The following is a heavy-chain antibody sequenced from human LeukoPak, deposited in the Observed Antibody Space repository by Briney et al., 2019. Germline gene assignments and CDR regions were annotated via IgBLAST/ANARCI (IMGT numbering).Heavy chain of an antibody. CDR2: TFYTGST. CDR3: ARHRDSLGFHNWFDP. V-gene: IGHV4-59*08. J-gene: IGHJ5*02. Sequence: SETLSLTCTVSGGSISSLYWSWIRQSPGRGLEWIGFTFYTGSTNSNPSLKSRVTMSADPSKNQVSLRLISVPAADTAIYYSARHRDSLGFHNWFDPWGQGTLVSVSS. D-gene: IGHD3-16*01. CDR1: GGSISSLY.